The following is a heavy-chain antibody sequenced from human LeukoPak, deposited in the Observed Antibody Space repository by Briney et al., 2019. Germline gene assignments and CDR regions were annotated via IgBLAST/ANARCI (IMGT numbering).Heavy chain of an antibody. CDR3: ARATDYGGNPSSSNAFDI. J-gene: IGHJ3*02. CDR2: INPNSGGT. CDR1: GFTFTGYY. Sequence: GASVEVSCKASGFTFTGYYMHWVRQAPGQGLEWMGWINPNSGGTNYAQKFQGRVTMTRDTSISTAYMELSRLRSDDTAVYYCARATDYGGNPSSSNAFDIWGQGTMVTVSS. V-gene: IGHV1-2*02. D-gene: IGHD4-23*01.